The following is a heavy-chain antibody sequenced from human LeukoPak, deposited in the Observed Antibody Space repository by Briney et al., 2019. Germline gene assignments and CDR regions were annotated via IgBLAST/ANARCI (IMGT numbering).Heavy chain of an antibody. CDR2: INPNSGDT. J-gene: IGHJ4*02. D-gene: IGHD3-22*01. V-gene: IGHV1-2*02. Sequence: ASVKVSCKASGYTFTGYFIHWVRQAPGQGLEWMGWINPNSGDTNYAQKFQGRLTMTRDTSINTAYMELSRLRSADTAVYYCARDERYDSSGYPFDYWGQGTLVTVSS. CDR1: GYTFTGYF. CDR3: ARDERYDSSGYPFDY.